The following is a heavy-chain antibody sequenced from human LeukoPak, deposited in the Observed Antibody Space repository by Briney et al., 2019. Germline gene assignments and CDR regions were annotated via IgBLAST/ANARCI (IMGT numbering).Heavy chain of an antibody. V-gene: IGHV4-39*01. CDR3: ARHGIYYGLGSSYGLPNWFDP. CDR2: IYYSGST. J-gene: IGHJ5*02. Sequence: KSSETLSLTCTVSGGSISSTRYYWGWIRQPPGKGLEWIGSIYYSGSTYYNPSLKSRVTMSVGRSKNQFSLKLSSVTAADTAVYYCARHGIYYGLGSSYGLPNWFDPWGQGTLVTVSS. D-gene: IGHD3-10*01. CDR1: GGSISSTRYY.